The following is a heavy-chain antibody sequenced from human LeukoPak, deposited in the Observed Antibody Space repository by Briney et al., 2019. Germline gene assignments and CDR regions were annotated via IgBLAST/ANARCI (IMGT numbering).Heavy chain of an antibody. CDR2: INPNSGGT. Sequence: GASVKVSCKASGYTFTGYYMHWVRQAPGQGLEWMGWINPNSGGTNYAQKFQVRVTMTRDTSISTAYMELRRLRSDDTAMYYCARERGWSHFDYWGQGTLLTVSS. J-gene: IGHJ4*02. D-gene: IGHD2-15*01. CDR1: GYTFTGYY. CDR3: ARERGWSHFDY. V-gene: IGHV1-2*02.